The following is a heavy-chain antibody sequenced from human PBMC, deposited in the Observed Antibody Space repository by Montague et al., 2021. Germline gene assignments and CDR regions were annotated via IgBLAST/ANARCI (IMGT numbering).Heavy chain of an antibody. CDR2: MFYRGNT. V-gene: IGHV4-39*01. CDR3: ARRCYGDPQTDPEPANCALDV. J-gene: IGHJ6*02. CDR1: GASINSSPYY. D-gene: IGHD1-14*01. Sequence: SETLSLTCTASGASINSSPYYRGWVRQAPRRGLEWIGHMFYRGNTYYNPSLQSRVSISVDTSKNQFSLTLTSVTASDTAVYYCARRCYGDPQTDPEPANCALDVWGQGTSVTVSS.